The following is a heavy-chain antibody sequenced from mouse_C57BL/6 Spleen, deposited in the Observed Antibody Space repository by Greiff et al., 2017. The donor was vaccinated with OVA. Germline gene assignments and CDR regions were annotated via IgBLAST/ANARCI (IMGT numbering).Heavy chain of an antibody. CDR2: INPNNGGT. D-gene: IGHD1-1*01. J-gene: IGHJ1*03. Sequence: EVQLQQSGPELVKPGASVKISCKASGYTFTDYYMNWVKQSHGKSLEWIGDINPNNGGTSYNQKFKGKATLTVDKSSSTAYMELRSLTSEDSAVYYCARLLYYYGSSPWYFDVWGTGTTVTVS. CDR1: GYTFTDYY. CDR3: ARLLYYYGSSPWYFDV. V-gene: IGHV1-26*01.